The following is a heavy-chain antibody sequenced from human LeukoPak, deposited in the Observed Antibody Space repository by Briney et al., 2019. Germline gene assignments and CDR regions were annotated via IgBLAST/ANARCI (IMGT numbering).Heavy chain of an antibody. J-gene: IGHJ4*02. V-gene: IGHV1-69*05. Sequence: ASVKVSCKASEGTFSSYAISWVRQAPGQGLEWMGGIVPIFGTANYAQKFQGRVTITTDESTSTAYMELSSLRSEDTAVYYCARDEPYYYYFDYWGQGTLVTVSS. CDR3: ARDEPYYYYFDY. D-gene: IGHD3-10*01. CDR2: IVPIFGTA. CDR1: EGTFSSYA.